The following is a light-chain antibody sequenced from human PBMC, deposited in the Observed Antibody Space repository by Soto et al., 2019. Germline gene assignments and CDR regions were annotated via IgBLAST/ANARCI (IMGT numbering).Light chain of an antibody. V-gene: IGLV2-11*01. J-gene: IGLJ1*01. CDR3: CSYAGSYTLV. Sequence: QSALTQPRSVSGSPGQSVTISCTGTSSYVGGYNYVSWYQQHPGKAPKLMIYDVSKRPSGVPDRFSGSKSGNTASLTISGLQAEDEADYYCCSYAGSYTLVFGTGTKVTVI. CDR1: SSYVGGYNY. CDR2: DVS.